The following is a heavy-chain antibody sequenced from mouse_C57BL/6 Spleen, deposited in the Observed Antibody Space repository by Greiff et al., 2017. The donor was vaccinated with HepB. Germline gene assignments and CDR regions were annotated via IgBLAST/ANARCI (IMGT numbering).Heavy chain of an antibody. Sequence: QVQLQQPGAELVKPGASVKMSCKASGYTFTSYWITWVKQRPGQGLEWIGDIYPGSGSTNYNEKFKSKATLTVDTSSSTAYMQLSSLTSEDSEVYYCARLGAYDGYYGFAYWGQGTLVTVSA. CDR3: ARLGAYDGYYGFAY. V-gene: IGHV1-55*01. D-gene: IGHD2-3*01. CDR2: IYPGSGST. J-gene: IGHJ3*01. CDR1: GYTFTSYW.